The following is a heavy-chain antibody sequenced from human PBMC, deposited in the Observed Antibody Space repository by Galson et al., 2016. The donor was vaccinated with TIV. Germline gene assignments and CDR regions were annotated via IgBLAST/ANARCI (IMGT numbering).Heavy chain of an antibody. Sequence: SLRLSCAASGFTFGSYGMHWVRHGPGKGLEWLAFVSFDRSDTTYADSVKGRFTISRDNFKNTLYLQMSSLRTEDTAVCYCARGFSSYYFDYWGQGTLVTVSS. J-gene: IGHJ4*02. CDR1: GFTFGSYG. CDR2: VSFDRSDT. V-gene: IGHV3-30*03. CDR3: ARGFSSYYFDY. D-gene: IGHD6-13*01.